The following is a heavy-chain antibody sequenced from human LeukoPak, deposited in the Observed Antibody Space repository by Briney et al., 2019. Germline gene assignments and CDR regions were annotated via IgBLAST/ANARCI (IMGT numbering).Heavy chain of an antibody. Sequence: ASVKVSCKASGYTFTGYYMHWVRQAPGQGLEWMGWINPNSGGTNYAQKFQGRVTMTRDTSISTAYMELSRLRSDDTAVYYCARGGLRYFDWLFPTFDYWGQGTLVTVSS. J-gene: IGHJ4*02. CDR3: ARGGLRYFDWLFPTFDY. D-gene: IGHD3-9*01. CDR2: INPNSGGT. CDR1: GYTFTGYY. V-gene: IGHV1-2*02.